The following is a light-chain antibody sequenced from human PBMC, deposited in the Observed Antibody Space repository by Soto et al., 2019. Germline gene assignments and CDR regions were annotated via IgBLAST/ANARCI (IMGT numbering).Light chain of an antibody. V-gene: IGLV2-8*01. CDR1: SSDVGGYNY. CDR3: SSFAGSNNLVV. J-gene: IGLJ2*01. CDR2: EVS. Sequence: QSALTQPPSASGSPGQSVTISCTGTSSDVGGYNYVSWYQQHPGKAPKLMIYEVSKRPSGVPDRFSGSKSGNTASLTVSGLKTENEADYYCSSFAGSNNLVVFGGGTKLTDL.